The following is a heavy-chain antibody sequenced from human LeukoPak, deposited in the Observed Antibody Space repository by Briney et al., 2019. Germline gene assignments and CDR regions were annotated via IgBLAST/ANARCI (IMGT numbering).Heavy chain of an antibody. CDR3: ARDRVLYSYGSSDAFDY. D-gene: IGHD5-18*01. V-gene: IGHV3-30*04. CDR2: ISYDGSNK. J-gene: IGHJ4*02. CDR1: GFTLSSYA. Sequence: GGSLRLSCAASGFTLSSYAMHWVRQAPGKGLEWVAVISYDGSNKYYADSVKGRFTISRDNSKNTLYLQMNSLRAEDTAVYYCARDRVLYSYGSSDAFDYWGQGTLVTVSS.